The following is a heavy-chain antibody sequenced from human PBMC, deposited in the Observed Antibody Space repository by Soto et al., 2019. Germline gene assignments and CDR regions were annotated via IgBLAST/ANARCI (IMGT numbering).Heavy chain of an antibody. V-gene: IGHV1-2*02. Sequence: ASVKVSCKTSGYTFTGYYLNWVRQAPGRGLEWVGWINPKTGDTNSAQKFQGRVTMTTDTSISTGYMELSGLKSDDTAVYCCVTGDHLVRWGQGTRVTVSS. D-gene: IGHD6-6*01. CDR1: GYTFTGYY. CDR3: VTGDHLVR. CDR2: INPKTGDT. J-gene: IGHJ4*02.